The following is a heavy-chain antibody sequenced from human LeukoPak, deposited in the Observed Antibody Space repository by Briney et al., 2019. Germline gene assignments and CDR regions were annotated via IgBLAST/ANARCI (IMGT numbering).Heavy chain of an antibody. D-gene: IGHD5-18*01. J-gene: IGHJ4*02. V-gene: IGHV3-23*01. Sequence: GGSLRLSCAASGFTFSGYAMNWVRQAPGKGLEWVSGFSGSGGGTYYADSVKGRFTISRDNSKNTLYLHMNSLRADDTAVYYCAKVDIPMGRLINSWGQGTLVSVSS. CDR2: FSGSGGGT. CDR3: AKVDIPMGRLINS. CDR1: GFTFSGYA.